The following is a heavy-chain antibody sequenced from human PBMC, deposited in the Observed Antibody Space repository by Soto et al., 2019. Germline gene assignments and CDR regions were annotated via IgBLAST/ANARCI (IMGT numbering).Heavy chain of an antibody. CDR3: AGTMYYYTSSGPYALEI. CDR2: IIPVFDTT. D-gene: IGHD3-10*01. J-gene: IGHJ3*02. Sequence: QVQLVQSGAEVKKPGSSVKVSCKASGGTFSSFALSWVRQAPGQALEWMGEIIPVFDTTNYAQIFQGRVTITADESTSTVYMDLSSLRSEDTAMYYWAGTMYYYTSSGPYALEIWVQGTMVTVSS. CDR1: GGTFSSFA. V-gene: IGHV1-69*01.